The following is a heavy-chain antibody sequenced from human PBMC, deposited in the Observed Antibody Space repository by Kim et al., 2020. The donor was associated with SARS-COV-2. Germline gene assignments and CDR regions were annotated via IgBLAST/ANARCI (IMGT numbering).Heavy chain of an antibody. D-gene: IGHD6-13*01. CDR2: IYSTGST. V-gene: IGHV4-39*01. Sequence: SETLSLTCTASGGSISSSSFYWGWIRQPPGKGLEWIGSIYSTGSTYYNPSLKSRVTISVDTSKNQFSLNLSSVTAADTAVYYCASLQYTSSWSDYWGQGTLVTVSS. CDR3: ASLQYTSSWSDY. J-gene: IGHJ4*02. CDR1: GGSISSSSFY.